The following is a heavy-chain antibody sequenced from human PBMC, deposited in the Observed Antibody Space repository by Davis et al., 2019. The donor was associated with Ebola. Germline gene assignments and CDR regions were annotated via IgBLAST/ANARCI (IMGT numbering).Heavy chain of an antibody. CDR1: GFTFRTSA. D-gene: IGHD3-10*01. CDR2: IRFDSSDK. Sequence: GESLKISCAASGFTFRTSAMHWVRQPPGKGLEWVAFIRFDSSDKYYADSVKGRFTISRDNSKNTLHLQMNSLRGEDTAVYYCARDGSGSPDYWGQGTLVTVSS. CDR3: ARDGSGSPDY. J-gene: IGHJ4*02. V-gene: IGHV3-30*02.